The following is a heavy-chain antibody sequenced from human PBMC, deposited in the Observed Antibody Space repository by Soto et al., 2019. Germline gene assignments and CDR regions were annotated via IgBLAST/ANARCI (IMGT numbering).Heavy chain of an antibody. CDR1: GYTFTSYD. V-gene: IGHV1-8*01. Sequence: QVQLVQSGAEVKKPGASVKVSCKASGYTFTSYDINWVRQATGQGLEWMGWMNPNSGNTVHAQKFQGRVTMTRNTSISTAYTELSSRTSEDTAVHYSASERSSGLDYWGQGTRVTVSS. CDR2: MNPNSGNT. CDR3: ASERSSGLDY. J-gene: IGHJ4*02. D-gene: IGHD6-6*01.